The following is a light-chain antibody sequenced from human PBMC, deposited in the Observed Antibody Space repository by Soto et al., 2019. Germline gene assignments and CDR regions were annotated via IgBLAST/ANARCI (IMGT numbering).Light chain of an antibody. Sequence: EIVLTQSPGTLALSPGERATLSCRASQSVGSIYLAWYQQRPGQAPRLLIYGASNRATGIPVRFSGSGSGTDLTLTISGLEPEDFAVYYCQQYGSSSITFGQGTRLEI. CDR2: GAS. J-gene: IGKJ5*01. CDR1: QSVGSIY. CDR3: QQYGSSSIT. V-gene: IGKV3-20*01.